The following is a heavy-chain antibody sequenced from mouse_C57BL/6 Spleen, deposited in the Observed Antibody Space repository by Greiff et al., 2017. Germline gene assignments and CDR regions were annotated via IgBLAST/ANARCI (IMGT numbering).Heavy chain of an antibody. CDR3: AVKLGPRFAY. V-gene: IGHV1-9*01. CDR2: ILPGSGST. CDR1: GYTFPGYW. Sequence: QVQLQQSGAELMKPGASVKLSCKATGYTFPGYWIEWVKQRPGHGLEWIGEILPGSGSTNYNEKFKGKATFTADTSSNTAYMQLSSLTAEYSAIYYCAVKLGPRFAYWGQGTLVTVSA. J-gene: IGHJ3*01. D-gene: IGHD4-1*01.